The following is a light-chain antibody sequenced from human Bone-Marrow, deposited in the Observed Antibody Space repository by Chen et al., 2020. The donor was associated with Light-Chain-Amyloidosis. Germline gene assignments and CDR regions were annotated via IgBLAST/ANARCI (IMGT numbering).Light chain of an antibody. J-gene: IGKJ3*01. CDR2: AAS. CDR1: HGINNY. V-gene: IGKV1-12*01. CDR3: QQGNSFPLT. Sequence: DIQMTQSPSSVSASIGDRVTITCRASHGINNYLAWYQQKPGKAPKLLIYAASTLHSEVPPRFSGSGSGTVFTLTISSLQAEDFATYFCQQGNSFPLTFGPGTTVDIK.